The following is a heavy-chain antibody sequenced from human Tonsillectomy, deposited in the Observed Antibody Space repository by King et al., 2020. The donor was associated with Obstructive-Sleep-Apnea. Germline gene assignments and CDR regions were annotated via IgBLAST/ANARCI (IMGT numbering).Heavy chain of an antibody. J-gene: IGHJ4*02. CDR2: INHSGST. CDR3: ARLIRYYGSGSGWRYFDY. Sequence: QVQLPQWGAGLLKPSETLSLTCAVYGGSFSGYYWSWIRQPPGKGLEWIGEINHSGSTNYNPSLKSRVTISVDTSKNQFSLKLSSVTAADTALYYCARLIRYYGSGSGWRYFDYWGQGTLVTVSS. V-gene: IGHV4-34*01. CDR1: GGSFSGYY. D-gene: IGHD3-10*01.